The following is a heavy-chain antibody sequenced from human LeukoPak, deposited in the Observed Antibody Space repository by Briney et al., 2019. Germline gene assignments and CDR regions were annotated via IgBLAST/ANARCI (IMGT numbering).Heavy chain of an antibody. CDR3: ARDPSYCSSTSCYVGSPLYYYYPMDV. J-gene: IGHJ6*02. CDR2: IYSGGST. D-gene: IGHD2-2*01. CDR1: GFTVNSNY. Sequence: PGGSLRLSCAASGFTVNSNYMSWVRQAPGKGLEWVSIIYSGGSTYYADSVKGRFTISRDNSENTLYLQMNSLRAEDTAVYYCARDPSYCSSTSCYVGSPLYYYYPMDVWGQGTTVTVSS. V-gene: IGHV3-53*01.